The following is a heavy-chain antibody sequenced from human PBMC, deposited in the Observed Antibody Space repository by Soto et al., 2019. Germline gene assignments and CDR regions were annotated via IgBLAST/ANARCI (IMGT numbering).Heavy chain of an antibody. J-gene: IGHJ4*02. CDR1: GFTFSSYS. D-gene: IGHD6-13*01. CDR3: ARASIAAAGKDY. CDR2: ISSSSSYI. V-gene: IGHV3-21*01. Sequence: GGSLRLSCAAPGFTFSSYSMNWVRQAPGKGLEWVSSISSSSSYIYYADSVKGRFTISRDNAKNSLYLQMNSLRAEDTAVYYCARASIAAAGKDYWGQGTLVTVSS.